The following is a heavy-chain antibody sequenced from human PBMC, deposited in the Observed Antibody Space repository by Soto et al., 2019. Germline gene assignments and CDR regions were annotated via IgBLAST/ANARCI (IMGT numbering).Heavy chain of an antibody. V-gene: IGHV4-59*12. CDR1: GGSISSYY. CDR3: ARGPVAVNFIYYNGMDV. Sequence: LSLTCTVSGGSISSYYWSWIRQPPGKGLEWIGYIYYSGYTNYNSSLKSRVTISVDTSKNQFSLKLSSVTAADTAVYYCARGPVAVNFIYYNGMDVWGQGTTVTVSS. J-gene: IGHJ6*02. CDR2: IYYSGYT. D-gene: IGHD6-19*01.